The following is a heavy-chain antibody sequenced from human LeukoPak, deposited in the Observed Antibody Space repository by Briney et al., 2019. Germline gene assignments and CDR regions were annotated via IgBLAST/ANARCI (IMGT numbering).Heavy chain of an antibody. CDR2: IWYDGSNK. V-gene: IGHV3-33*01. D-gene: IGHD1-26*01. J-gene: IGHJ4*02. CDR1: GFTFSSYG. Sequence: PGGSLRLSCAASGFTFSSYGMHWVRQAPGKGLEWLAVIWYDGSNKYYADSVKGRFTISRDNSKNTLYLQMNSLRAEDTAVYYCASGEAWLMGATEFDYWGQGTLVTVSS. CDR3: ASGEAWLMGATEFDY.